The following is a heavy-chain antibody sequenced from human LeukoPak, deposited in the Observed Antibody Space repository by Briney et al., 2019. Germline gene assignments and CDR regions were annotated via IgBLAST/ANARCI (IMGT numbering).Heavy chain of an antibody. V-gene: IGHV4-34*01. CDR1: GFTFSNYA. CDR3: ARDPRTTTSRNWFDP. J-gene: IGHJ5*02. Sequence: GSLRLSCVVSGFTFSNYAMTWIRQPPGKGLEWIGEIKYSGNTNYNPSLKSRVTMSVDMSKNQISLKLNSVTAADTAVYYCARDPRTTTSRNWFDPWGQGTLVTVSA. D-gene: IGHD1/OR15-1a*01. CDR2: IKYSGNT.